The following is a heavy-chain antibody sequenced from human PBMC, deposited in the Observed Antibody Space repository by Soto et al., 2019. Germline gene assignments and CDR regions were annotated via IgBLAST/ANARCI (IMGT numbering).Heavy chain of an antibody. Sequence: GGSLRLSCTTSGFTFSAHWMHWVRQGPGEGLVWVSGIKYDGSRRDYADSVKGRFTISRDNAKNSLYLQMNSLRAEDTAVYYCAREGFRAVMSYYGMDVWGQGTTVTVSS. CDR3: AREGFRAVMSYYGMDV. J-gene: IGHJ6*02. V-gene: IGHV3-74*01. D-gene: IGHD3-16*01. CDR1: GFTFSAHW. CDR2: IKYDGSRR.